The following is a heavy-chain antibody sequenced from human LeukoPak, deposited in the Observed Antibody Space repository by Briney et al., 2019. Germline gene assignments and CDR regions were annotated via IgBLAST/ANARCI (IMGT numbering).Heavy chain of an antibody. J-gene: IGHJ3*02. CDR1: GGSISSYY. D-gene: IGHD3-3*01. V-gene: IGHV4-59*01. Sequence: SETLSLTCTVSGGSISSYYRSWIRQPPGKGLEWIRYIYYSGSTNYNPSLKSRVTISVDTSKNQFSLKLSSVTAADTAVYYCARGYDTIFGVVITDDAFDIWGQGRMVTVSS. CDR3: ARGYDTIFGVVITDDAFDI. CDR2: IYYSGST.